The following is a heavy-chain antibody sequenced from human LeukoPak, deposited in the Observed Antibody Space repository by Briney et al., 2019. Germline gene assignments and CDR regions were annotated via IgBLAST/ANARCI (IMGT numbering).Heavy chain of an antibody. D-gene: IGHD6-19*01. CDR1: GGSFSGYY. CDR3: ASARTEWIAVAGTCDY. V-gene: IGHV4-34*01. J-gene: IGHJ4*02. Sequence: SETLSLTCAVYGGSFSGYYWRWIRQSPGKGLEWIGEINHSGSTNYNPSLKSRVTISVDTSKNQFSLKLSSVTAADTAVYYCASARTEWIAVAGTCDYWGQGTLVTVSS. CDR2: INHSGST.